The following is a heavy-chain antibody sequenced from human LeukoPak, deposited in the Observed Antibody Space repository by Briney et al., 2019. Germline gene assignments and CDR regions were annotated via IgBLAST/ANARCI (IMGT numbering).Heavy chain of an antibody. CDR3: ARARGRYCSSTSCSMWAFDI. CDR2: IIPILGIA. CDR1: GGTFSSYA. D-gene: IGHD2-2*01. J-gene: IGHJ3*02. V-gene: IGHV1-69*10. Sequence: SVKVSCKASGGTFSSYAISWVRQAPGQGLEWMGRIIPILGIANYAQKFQGRVTITADKSTSTAYMELSSLRSEDTAVYYCARARGRYCSSTSCSMWAFDIWGQGTMVTVSS.